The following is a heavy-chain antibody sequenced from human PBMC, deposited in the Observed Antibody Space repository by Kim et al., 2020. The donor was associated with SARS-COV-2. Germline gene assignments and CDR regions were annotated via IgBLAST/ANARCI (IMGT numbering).Heavy chain of an antibody. CDR1: GYTFTSYA. CDR3: ARGQGYCGGDCYNPPRGY. CDR2: INAGNGNT. V-gene: IGHV1-3*01. Sequence: ASVKVSCKASGYTFTSYAMHWVRQAPGQRLEWMGWINAGNGNTKYSQKFQGRVTITRDTSASTAYMELSSLRSEDTAVYYCARGQGYCGGDCYNPPRGYWGQGTLVTVSS. D-gene: IGHD2-21*02. J-gene: IGHJ4*02.